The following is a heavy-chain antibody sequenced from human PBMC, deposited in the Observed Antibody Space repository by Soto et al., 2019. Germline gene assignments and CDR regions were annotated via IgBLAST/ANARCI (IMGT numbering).Heavy chain of an antibody. CDR2: IYYSGST. CDR1: GGSISSYY. CDR3: ARTSRFDC. J-gene: IGHJ4*02. V-gene: IGHV4-59*12. Sequence: SETLSLTCTVSGGSISSYYWSWIRQPPGKGLEWIGYIYYSGSTNYNPSLKSRVTISVDTSKNQFSLKLSSVTAADTPVYYCARTSRFDCWGQGTLVTVSS. D-gene: IGHD6-6*01.